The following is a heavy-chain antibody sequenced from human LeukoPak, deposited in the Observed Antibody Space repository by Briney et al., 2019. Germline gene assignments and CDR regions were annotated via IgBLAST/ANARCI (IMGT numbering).Heavy chain of an antibody. Sequence: GASVKVSCKASGYTFTNYYMHWVRQAPGQGLEWLGLITPSGGSTWYAQKFQGRVTMTRDMSTSTDYMELSSLRSEDTAVYYCARDNSVGDYAWWFDPRGQGTLVIVSS. CDR1: GYTFTNYY. V-gene: IGHV1-46*01. J-gene: IGHJ5*02. D-gene: IGHD1-26*01. CDR3: ARDNSVGDYAWWFDP. CDR2: ITPSGGST.